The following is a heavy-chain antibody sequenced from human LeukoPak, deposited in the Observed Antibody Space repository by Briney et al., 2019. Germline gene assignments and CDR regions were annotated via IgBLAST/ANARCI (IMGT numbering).Heavy chain of an antibody. CDR1: GGSISTYY. CDR2: FYNSGRT. Sequence: SETLSLTCTVSGGSISTYYWSWIRQPPGKGLEWIGYFYNSGRTNYNPSLKSRVTISVDTSKNQFSLKLTSVTPADTAVYYCARGRDGYNFAHYYFDYWGQGTLVTVSS. D-gene: IGHD5-24*01. J-gene: IGHJ4*02. V-gene: IGHV4-59*01. CDR3: ARGRDGYNFAHYYFDY.